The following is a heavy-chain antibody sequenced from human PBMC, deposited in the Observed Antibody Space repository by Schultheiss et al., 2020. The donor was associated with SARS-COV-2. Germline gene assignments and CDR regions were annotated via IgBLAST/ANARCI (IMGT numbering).Heavy chain of an antibody. CDR1: GYTFTSYG. Sequence: ASVKVSCKASGYTFTSYGISWVRQAPGQGLEWMGWISAYNGNTNYAQKLQGRVTMTTDTSTSTAYMELSSLRSEDTAVYYCARDVATVTTGYFDYWGQGTLVTVSS. CDR3: ARDVATVTTGYFDY. D-gene: IGHD4-17*01. CDR2: ISAYNGNT. V-gene: IGHV1-18*01. J-gene: IGHJ4*02.